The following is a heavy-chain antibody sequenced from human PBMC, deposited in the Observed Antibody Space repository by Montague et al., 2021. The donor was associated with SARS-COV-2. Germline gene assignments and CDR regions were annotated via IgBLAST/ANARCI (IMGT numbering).Heavy chain of an antibody. CDR2: IDWDDDK. Sequence: PALVKPTQTLTLTCTFSGFSLSTSGMCVSWIRRPPGKALEWLALIDWDDDKYYSTSLKTRLTISKDTSKNQVVLTMTSMDPVDTATYYCARIRDYDILTGSYSGFDYWGQGTLVTVSS. J-gene: IGHJ4*02. D-gene: IGHD3-9*01. V-gene: IGHV2-70*01. CDR1: GFSLSTSGMC. CDR3: ARIRDYDILTGSYSGFDY.